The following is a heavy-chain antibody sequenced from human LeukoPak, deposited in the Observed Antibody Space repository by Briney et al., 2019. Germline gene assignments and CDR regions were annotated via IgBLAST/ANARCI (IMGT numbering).Heavy chain of an antibody. CDR1: GYTFTSYG. V-gene: IGHV1-18*01. CDR2: ISAYNGNT. Sequence: ASVKVSCKASGYTFTSYGISWVRQAPGQGLEWMGWISAYNGNTNYAQKLQGRVTTTTDTSTSTAYMELRSLRSDDTAVYYCARDLLRSSWYGRPIDYWGQGTLVTVSS. J-gene: IGHJ4*02. D-gene: IGHD6-13*01. CDR3: ARDLLRSSWYGRPIDY.